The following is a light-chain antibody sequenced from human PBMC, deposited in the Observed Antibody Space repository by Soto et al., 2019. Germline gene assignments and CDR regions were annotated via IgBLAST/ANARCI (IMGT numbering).Light chain of an antibody. V-gene: IGKV3-11*01. J-gene: IGKJ5*01. CDR1: QYITLY. CDR3: QPRSNWPT. Sequence: MVLRQAPANLSVAPGERAALSFSASQYITLYLAWYQQKPGHAPRALIYDASNRATGIPARFSGSGSRTCFPLTISSLEHEDFAVDYCQPRSNWPTFGQGTRLEI. CDR2: DAS.